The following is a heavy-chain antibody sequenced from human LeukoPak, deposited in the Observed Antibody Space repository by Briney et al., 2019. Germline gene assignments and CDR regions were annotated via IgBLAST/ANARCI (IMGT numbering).Heavy chain of an antibody. CDR3: ARDSVGDLLDY. Sequence: GGSLRLSCAGSGFPFSSYEMNWLRQAPGKGLEWVSHIDSSGITIYYGDTVKGRFTISRDNAKNSIYLQMDSLRVEDTAIYYCARDSVGDLLDYWGQGTPVTVSS. CDR2: IDSSGITI. J-gene: IGHJ4*02. CDR1: GFPFSSYE. V-gene: IGHV3-48*03. D-gene: IGHD4-17*01.